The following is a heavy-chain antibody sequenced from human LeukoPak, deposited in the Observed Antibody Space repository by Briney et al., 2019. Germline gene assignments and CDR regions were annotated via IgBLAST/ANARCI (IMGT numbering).Heavy chain of an antibody. CDR1: GGSISSSSYY. J-gene: IGHJ4*02. CDR2: IYYSGST. V-gene: IGHV4-39*07. CDR3: ARWEDDGYYFDY. Sequence: SETLSLTCTVSGGSISSSSYYWGWIRQPPGKGLEWIGSIYYSGSTYYNPPLKSRVTISVDTSKNQFSLKLSSVTAADTAVYYCARWEDDGYYFDYWGQGTLVTVSS. D-gene: IGHD1-26*01.